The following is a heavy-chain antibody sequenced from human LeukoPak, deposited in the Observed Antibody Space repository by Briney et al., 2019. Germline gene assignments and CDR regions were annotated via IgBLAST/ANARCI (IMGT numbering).Heavy chain of an antibody. J-gene: IGHJ3*02. Sequence: PSETLSLTCIVSGGSITNSNYYWGWIRQPPGKCLEWIANVYYDGATSYNPSLKSRVTISVDTSKNDFSVKLTSVTAADTAMYYCARFSRLSKGAFDMWGRGKLLTVSS. D-gene: IGHD3-16*01. CDR1: GGSITNSNYY. CDR2: VYYDGAT. CDR3: ARFSRLSKGAFDM. V-gene: IGHV4-39*07.